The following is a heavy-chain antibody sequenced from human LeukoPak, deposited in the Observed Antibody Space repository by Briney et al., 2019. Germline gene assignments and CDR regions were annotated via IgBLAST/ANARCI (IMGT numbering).Heavy chain of an antibody. V-gene: IGHV1-69*04. CDR1: GGTFSSYA. J-gene: IGHJ4*02. CDR2: IIPILGIA. Sequence: ASVKVSCKASGGTFSSYAISWVRQAPGQGLEWMGRIIPILGIANYAQKFQGRVTITADKSTSTAYMELSSLRSEDTAVYYYARVSIAAAGYYFDYWGQGTLVTVSS. CDR3: ARVSIAAAGYYFDY. D-gene: IGHD6-13*01.